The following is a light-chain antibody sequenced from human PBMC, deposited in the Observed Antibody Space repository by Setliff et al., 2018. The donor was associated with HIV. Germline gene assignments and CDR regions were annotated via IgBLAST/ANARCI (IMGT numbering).Light chain of an antibody. CDR1: TNDVGGYNY. J-gene: IGLJ1*01. CDR2: DVG. Sequence: QSALTQPASVSGSPGQSITISCTGTTNDVGGYNYVSWYQLRPGKAPKILIYDVGNRPSGVSDRFSGSKSGNTASLTISGLQAEDEADYYCCSYTLGSTLVFGTGTKVTVL. CDR3: CSYTLGSTLV. V-gene: IGLV2-14*03.